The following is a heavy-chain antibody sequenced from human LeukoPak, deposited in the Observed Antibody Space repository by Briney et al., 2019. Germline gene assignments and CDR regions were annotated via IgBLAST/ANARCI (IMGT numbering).Heavy chain of an antibody. CDR3: ARGPGGATTDYYYYYYMDV. J-gene: IGHJ6*03. CDR1: GFTFSSYA. CDR2: ISYDGSNK. D-gene: IGHD1-26*01. Sequence: GGSLRLSCAASGFTFSSYAMHWVRQAPGKGLEWVALISYDGSNKYYADSVKGRFTISRDNSKNTLYLQMNSLRTEDTAVYYCARGPGGATTDYYYYYYMDVWGKGTTVTVSS. V-gene: IGHV3-30*04.